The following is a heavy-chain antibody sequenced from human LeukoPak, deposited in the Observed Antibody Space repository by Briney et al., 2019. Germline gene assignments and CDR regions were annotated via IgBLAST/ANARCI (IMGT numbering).Heavy chain of an antibody. CDR1: GGSISSYY. CDR2: IYTSGTT. J-gene: IGHJ4*02. CDR3: ARTSPRAATFDY. D-gene: IGHD2-15*01. V-gene: IGHV4-4*07. Sequence: SETLSLTCAVSGGSISSYYWSWIRQPAGTVLEWIGRIYTSGTTNYNPSLKSRVTMSVDTSKNQFSLNLNSVTAADTAVYYCARTSPRAATFDYWGQGTLVTVSS.